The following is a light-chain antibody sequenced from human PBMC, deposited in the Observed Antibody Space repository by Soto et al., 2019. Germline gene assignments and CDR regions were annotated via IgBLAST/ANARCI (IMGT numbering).Light chain of an antibody. Sequence: EIVLTQSPGTLSLSPGERATLSCRASQSVSSSYLAWYQQKPGQAPRLLIYGASSRATGIPDRFSGSGSGTDFALTIRRRDPEDFAVYYCQHYGSSPGTFGQGTKVEIK. V-gene: IGKV3-20*01. CDR1: QSVSSSY. CDR2: GAS. J-gene: IGKJ1*01. CDR3: QHYGSSPGT.